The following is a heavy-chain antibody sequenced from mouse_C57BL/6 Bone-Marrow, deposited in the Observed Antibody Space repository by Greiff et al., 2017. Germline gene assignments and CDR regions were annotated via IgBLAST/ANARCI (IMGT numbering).Heavy chain of an antibody. CDR2: ISSGGSYT. J-gene: IGHJ3*01. CDR3: ARLYYGSSLAWFAY. CDR1: GFTFSSYG. Sequence: EVKVVESGGDLVKPGGSLKLSCAASGFTFSSYGMSWVRQTPDTRLEWVATISSGGSYTYYPDSVKGRFTISRDNAKNTLYLQMSSLKSEDTAMYDCARLYYGSSLAWFAYWGQGTLVTVSA. V-gene: IGHV5-6*01. D-gene: IGHD1-1*01.